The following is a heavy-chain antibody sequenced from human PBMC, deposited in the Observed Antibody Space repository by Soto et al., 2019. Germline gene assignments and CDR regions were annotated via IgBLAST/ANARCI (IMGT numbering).Heavy chain of an antibody. CDR3: ARDPSSSWYVVEEVWFDP. V-gene: IGHV3-21*01. Sequence: TGGSLRLSCAASGFTFSSYSMNWVRQAPGKGLEWVSSISSSSSYIYYADSVKGRFTISRDNAKNSLYLQMNSLRAEDTAVYYCARDPSSSWYVVEEVWFDPWGQGTLVTVSS. J-gene: IGHJ5*02. CDR1: GFTFSSYS. D-gene: IGHD6-13*01. CDR2: ISSSSSYI.